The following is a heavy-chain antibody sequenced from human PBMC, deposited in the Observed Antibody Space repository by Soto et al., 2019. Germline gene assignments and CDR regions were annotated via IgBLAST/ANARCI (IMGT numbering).Heavy chain of an antibody. CDR3: AHSRNLITEDAQVGDFDY. CDR1: GFSLTTAGVG. CDR2: IYWDDDE. D-gene: IGHD3-10*01. V-gene: IGHV2-5*02. Sequence: QINLKESGPPLVKPTQTLTLTCSFSGFSLTTAGVGVGWVRQSPGEALEWLALIYWDDDERYSPSLKTRLTITKDTSKTQVVLKMTTMAPVDTATYYCAHSRNLITEDAQVGDFDYWGQGTLVTVSS. J-gene: IGHJ4*02.